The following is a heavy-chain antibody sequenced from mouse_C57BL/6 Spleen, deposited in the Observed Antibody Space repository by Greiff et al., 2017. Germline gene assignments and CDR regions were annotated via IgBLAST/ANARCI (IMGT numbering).Heavy chain of an antibody. Sequence: QVQLQQSGAELARPGASVKMSCKASGYTFTSYTMHWVKQRPGQGLEWIGYINPSSGYTKYNQKFKDKATLTADKSSSTAYMQLSSLTSEDSAVYYCARSYDGYSNFDYWGQGTTLTVSS. CDR2: INPSSGYT. D-gene: IGHD2-3*01. V-gene: IGHV1-4*01. J-gene: IGHJ2*01. CDR3: ARSYDGYSNFDY. CDR1: GYTFTSYT.